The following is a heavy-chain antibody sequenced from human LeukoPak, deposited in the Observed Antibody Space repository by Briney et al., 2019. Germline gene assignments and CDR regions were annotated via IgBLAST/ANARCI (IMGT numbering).Heavy chain of an antibody. CDR2: INPSGGST. CDR3: ARDLLYSSSWYSRAFDI. D-gene: IGHD6-13*01. V-gene: IGHV1-46*01. J-gene: IGHJ3*02. CDR1: GYTFTSYY. Sequence: ASVKVSCKASGYTFTSYYMHWVRQAPGQGLEWMGIINPSGGSTSYAQKFQGRVTMTRDTSTSTVYMELSSLRSEDTAVYYCARDLLYSSSWYSRAFDIWGQGTMVTVSS.